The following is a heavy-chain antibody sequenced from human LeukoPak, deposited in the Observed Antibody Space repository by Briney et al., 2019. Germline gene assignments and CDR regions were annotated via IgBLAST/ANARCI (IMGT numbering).Heavy chain of an antibody. V-gene: IGHV1-46*01. CDR2: VNPSGGST. J-gene: IGHJ6*03. D-gene: IGHD2-2*01. CDR1: GYTFTSHY. CDR3: AKDGQDIVVVPAATDYYYYYMDV. Sequence: ASVKVSCKASGYTFTSHYIHWVRQAPGQGLEWMGTVNPSGGSTRYAQKFQGRVTMTRDKSTSTVYMELSSLRSEDTAVYYCAKDGQDIVVVPAATDYYYYYMDVWGKGTTVTISS.